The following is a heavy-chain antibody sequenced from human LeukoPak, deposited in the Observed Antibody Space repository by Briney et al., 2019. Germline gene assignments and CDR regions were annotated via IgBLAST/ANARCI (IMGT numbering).Heavy chain of an antibody. Sequence: SGGSLRLSCAASGFTFSDYYMSWIRQAPGKGLEWASYISSSGSTIYYADSVKGRFTISRDNAKNSLYLQMNSLRAEDTAVYYCARDRSDTAMQDAFDIWGQGTMVTVSS. V-gene: IGHV3-11*04. CDR3: ARDRSDTAMQDAFDI. CDR2: ISSSGSTI. CDR1: GFTFSDYY. J-gene: IGHJ3*02. D-gene: IGHD5-18*01.